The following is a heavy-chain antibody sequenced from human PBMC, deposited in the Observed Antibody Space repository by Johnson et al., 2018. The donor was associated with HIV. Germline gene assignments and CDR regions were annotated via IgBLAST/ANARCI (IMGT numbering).Heavy chain of an antibody. J-gene: IGHJ3*02. Sequence: VQLVESGGGLVQPGGSLRLSCEASGLTITNDYMSWVRQAPGKGLEWVSVIYSGGSTYYADSVKGRFTISRDNSKNTLYLQMNSLSAEDTALYYCARERSLVRGVMPGAFDIWGQGTMVAVSS. D-gene: IGHD3-10*01. CDR2: IYSGGST. CDR1: GLTITNDY. CDR3: ARERSLVRGVMPGAFDI. V-gene: IGHV3-66*01.